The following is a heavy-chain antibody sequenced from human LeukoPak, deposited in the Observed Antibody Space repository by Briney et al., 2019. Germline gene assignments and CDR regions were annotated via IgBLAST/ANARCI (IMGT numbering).Heavy chain of an antibody. CDR2: ISGSGGST. D-gene: IGHD6-19*01. V-gene: IGHV3-23*01. CDR3: AKGTYSSGWH. Sequence: XSXVRQAPXKGLEWVSAISGSGGSTYYADPVKGRFTISRDNSKNTLYLQMNSLRAEDTAVYYCAKGTYSSGWHWGQGTLVTVSS. J-gene: IGHJ4*02.